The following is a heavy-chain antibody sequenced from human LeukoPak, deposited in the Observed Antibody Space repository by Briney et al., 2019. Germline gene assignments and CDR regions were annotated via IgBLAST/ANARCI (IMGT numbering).Heavy chain of an antibody. Sequence: SETLSLTCAVSGGSISSYYWSWIRQPAGKGLEWIGRIYTSGSTNYNPSLKSRVTMSVDTSKNQFSLKLSSVTAADTAVYYCARGAPLYCSSTEYPHKTGYYFDYWGQGTLVTVSS. V-gene: IGHV4-4*07. D-gene: IGHD2-2*01. J-gene: IGHJ4*02. CDR2: IYTSGST. CDR3: ARGAPLYCSSTEYPHKTGYYFDY. CDR1: GGSISSYY.